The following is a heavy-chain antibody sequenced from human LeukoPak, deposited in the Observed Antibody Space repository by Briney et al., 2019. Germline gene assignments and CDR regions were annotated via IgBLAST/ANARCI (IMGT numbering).Heavy chain of an antibody. CDR2: IGTAGDT. D-gene: IGHD3-16*01. J-gene: IGHJ4*02. Sequence: SGGSLRLSCAASGFTFSSYDMHWVRQATGKGLEWVSAIGTAGDTYYPGSVKGRFTISRENAKNSLYLQMNSLRAGDTAVYYCARGLRSRNHIIPFDYWGQGTLVTVSS. CDR1: GFTFSSYD. CDR3: ARGLRSRNHIIPFDY. V-gene: IGHV3-13*04.